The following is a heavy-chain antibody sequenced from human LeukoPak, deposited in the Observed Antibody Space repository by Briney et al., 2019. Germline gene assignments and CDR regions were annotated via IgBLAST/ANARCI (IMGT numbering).Heavy chain of an antibody. D-gene: IGHD7-27*01. Sequence: PGGSLRLSCAASGFTVSSNFMSWVRQAPGKGLEWVSVIYSGGNTYYADSVKGRFTISRDNSKNTLYPQMNSLRAEDTAVYYCARDPYSGELGAFDIWGQGTMVTVSS. CDR3: ARDPYSGELGAFDI. V-gene: IGHV3-53*01. J-gene: IGHJ3*02. CDR1: GFTVSSNF. CDR2: IYSGGNT.